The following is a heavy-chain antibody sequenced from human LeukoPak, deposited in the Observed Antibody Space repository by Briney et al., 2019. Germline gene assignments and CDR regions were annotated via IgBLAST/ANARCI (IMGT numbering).Heavy chain of an antibody. CDR2: INHSGST. CDR1: GGSFSGYY. D-gene: IGHD3-3*01. V-gene: IGHV4-34*01. Sequence: PSETLSLTCAVYGGSFSGYYWSWIRQPPGKGLEWIGEINHSGSTNYNPSLKSRVTISVETSKNQFSLKLSSVTAADTAVYYCARLSRIFGVVIIKGYFDYWGQGTLVTVSS. J-gene: IGHJ4*02. CDR3: ARLSRIFGVVIIKGYFDY.